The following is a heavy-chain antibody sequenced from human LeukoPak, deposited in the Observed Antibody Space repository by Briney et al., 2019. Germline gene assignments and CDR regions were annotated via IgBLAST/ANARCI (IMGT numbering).Heavy chain of an antibody. CDR3: AVRLLTGPFDY. CDR1: GGSISSSSYY. D-gene: IGHD1-14*01. Sequence: SETLSLTCTVSGGSISSSSYYWGWIRQPPGKGLEWIGSIYYSGSTYYNPSLKSRVTISVDTSKNQFSLKLSSVTAADTAVYYCAVRLLTGPFDYWGQGTLVTVSS. J-gene: IGHJ4*02. CDR2: IYYSGST. V-gene: IGHV4-39*01.